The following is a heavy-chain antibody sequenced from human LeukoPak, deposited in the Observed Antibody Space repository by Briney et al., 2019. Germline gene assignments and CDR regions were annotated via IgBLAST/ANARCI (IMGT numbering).Heavy chain of an antibody. CDR1: GGTFSSYA. CDR3: ARDLGYCSSTSCPEGMDV. Sequence: ASVKVSCKASGGTFSSYAISWVRQAPGQGLEWMGRIIPIFGIANYAQEFQGRVTITADKSTSTAYMELSSLRSEDTAVYYCARDLGYCSSTSCPEGMDVWGQGTTVTVSS. D-gene: IGHD2-2*01. CDR2: IIPIFGIA. V-gene: IGHV1-69*04. J-gene: IGHJ6*02.